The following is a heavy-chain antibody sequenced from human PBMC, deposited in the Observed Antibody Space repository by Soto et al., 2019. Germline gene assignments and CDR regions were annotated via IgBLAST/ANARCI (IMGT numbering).Heavy chain of an antibody. V-gene: IGHV3-23*01. CDR1: GFPFSSYA. CDR2: ISGSGGST. Sequence: GGSLRLSCAASGFPFSSYAMSWVRQAPGKGLEWVSAISGSGGSTYYADSVKGRFTISRDNSKNTLYLQMNSLRAEDTAVYYCAKGLIVGATQYYFDYWGQGTLVTVSS. J-gene: IGHJ4*02. D-gene: IGHD1-26*01. CDR3: AKGLIVGATQYYFDY.